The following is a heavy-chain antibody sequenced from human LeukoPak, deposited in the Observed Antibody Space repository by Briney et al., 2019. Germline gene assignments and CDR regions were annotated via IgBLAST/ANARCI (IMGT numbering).Heavy chain of an antibody. CDR3: ARRDSSWYQGGYYYYYMDV. CDR2: IYYSGST. D-gene: IGHD6-13*01. J-gene: IGHJ6*03. Sequence: SETLSLTCTVAGGSISSYYWSWIRKPPGKGLEWIGYIYYSGSTNYDPSLKSRVTISVDTSKNPFSLKLSSVTAADTAVYYCARRDSSWYQGGYYYYYMDVWGKGTTVTVSS. V-gene: IGHV4-59*08. CDR1: GGSISSYY.